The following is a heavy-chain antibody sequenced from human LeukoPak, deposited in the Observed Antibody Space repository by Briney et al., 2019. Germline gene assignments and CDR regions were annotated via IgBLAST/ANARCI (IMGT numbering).Heavy chain of an antibody. J-gene: IGHJ3*02. CDR1: GGSISGTNW. Sequence: SETLSLTCGVSGGSISGTNWWSWVRQPPGQGLEWIGEISLAGQTNYNPSLNGRVTMSLDKSSNQLSLHLTSVTAADTAVYYCARAVIKDAFDIWGQGTMVTVSS. V-gene: IGHV4/OR15-8*02. D-gene: IGHD2/OR15-2a*01. CDR2: ISLAGQT. CDR3: ARAVIKDAFDI.